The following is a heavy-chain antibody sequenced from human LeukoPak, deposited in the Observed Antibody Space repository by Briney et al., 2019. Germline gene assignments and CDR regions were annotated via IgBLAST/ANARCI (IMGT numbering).Heavy chain of an antibody. D-gene: IGHD2-2*02. J-gene: IGHJ4*02. Sequence: GGSLRLSCVVSGFTFSHYGMHWVRQAPGKGLEWVAIISYDGNNKYYADSVKGRFTISRDNSKNTLYLQMNSLRAEDTAVYYCAKDLVVVPAAIPNWGQGTLVTVSS. CDR1: GFTFSHYG. V-gene: IGHV3-30*18. CDR2: ISYDGNNK. CDR3: AKDLVVVPAAIPN.